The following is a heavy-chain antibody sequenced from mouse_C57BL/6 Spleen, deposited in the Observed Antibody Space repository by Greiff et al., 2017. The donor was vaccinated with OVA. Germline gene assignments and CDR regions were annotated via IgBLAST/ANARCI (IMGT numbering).Heavy chain of an antibody. CDR1: GYSFTGYY. CDR2: INPSTGGT. Sequence: VQLQQSGPELVKPGASVKISCKASGYSFTGYYMNWVKQSPEKSLEWIGEINPSTGGTTYNQKFKAKATLTVDKSSSTAYMQLKSLTSEDSAVYYCARSRIYYYGSSYWYFDVWGTGTTVTVSS. J-gene: IGHJ1*03. V-gene: IGHV1-42*01. CDR3: ARSRIYYYGSSYWYFDV. D-gene: IGHD1-1*01.